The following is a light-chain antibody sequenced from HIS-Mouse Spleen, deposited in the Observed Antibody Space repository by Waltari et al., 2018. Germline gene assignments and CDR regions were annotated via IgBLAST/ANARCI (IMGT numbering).Light chain of an antibody. J-gene: IGLJ3*02. V-gene: IGLV1-47*01. CDR2: RNN. CDR1: SANIGSTY. CDR3: AAWDDSLSGPV. Sequence: QSVLTQPPSASGTPGQRVTSSCSGSSANIGSTYVYGYQQIPGPAPKLLIYRNNQRPSGVPDRFSGSKSGTSASLAISGLRSEDEADYYCAAWDDSLSGPVFGGGTKLTVL.